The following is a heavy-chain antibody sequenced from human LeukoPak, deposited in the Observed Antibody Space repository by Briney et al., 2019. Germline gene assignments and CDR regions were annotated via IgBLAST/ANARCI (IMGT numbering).Heavy chain of an antibody. CDR3: ARASGYCTNGVCSPYYYYYMDV. Sequence: SETLSLTXTVSGGSISSGDYYWSWIRQPPGKGLEWIGYIYYSGSTYYNPSLKSRVTISVDTSKNQFSLKLSSVTAADTAVYYCARASGYCTNGVCSPYYYYYMDVWGKGTTVTVSS. CDR2: IYYSGST. D-gene: IGHD2-8*01. CDR1: GGSISSGDYY. V-gene: IGHV4-30-4*08. J-gene: IGHJ6*03.